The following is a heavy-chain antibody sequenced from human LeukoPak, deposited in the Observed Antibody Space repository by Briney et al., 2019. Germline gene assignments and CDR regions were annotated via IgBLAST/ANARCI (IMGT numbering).Heavy chain of an antibody. D-gene: IGHD6-13*01. CDR3: TTGYSSSWYKDYYYYMDV. CDR1: GFTFSSYW. J-gene: IGHJ6*03. Sequence: GGSLRLSCAASGFTFSSYWMRWVRQAPGKGLEWVGRIKSKTDGGTTDYAAPVKGRFTISRDDSKNTLYLQMNSLKTEDTAVYYCTTGYSSSWYKDYYYYMDVWGKGTTVTVSS. V-gene: IGHV3-15*01. CDR2: IKSKTDGGTT.